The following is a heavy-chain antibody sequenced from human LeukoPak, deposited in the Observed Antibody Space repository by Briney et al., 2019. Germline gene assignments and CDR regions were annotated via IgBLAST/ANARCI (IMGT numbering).Heavy chain of an antibody. Sequence: GGSLRLSCAASGFTFSSAWMTWVRQAPGEGLEWVGHIKNRTNGETTDYAAPVKGRFIISRDDSKNTLYLQMNSLRTEDTAVYYCARGFCSSTKCYQGPFDFWGQGTLVTVSS. V-gene: IGHV3-15*01. CDR3: ARGFCSSTKCYQGPFDF. CDR2: IKNRTNGETT. D-gene: IGHD2-2*01. CDR1: GFTFSSAW. J-gene: IGHJ4*02.